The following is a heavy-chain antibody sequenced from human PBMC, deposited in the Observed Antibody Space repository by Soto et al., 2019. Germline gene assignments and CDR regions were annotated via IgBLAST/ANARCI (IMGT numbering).Heavy chain of an antibody. CDR3: AGGAGYYYYYMDV. CDR2: ISYNGHT. D-gene: IGHD3-16*01. Sequence: LPCTVFYGTIISDGCCRVSIRQSPGQGLDWIGSISYNGHTYYNPSLRSRVTMSLDSSQAQFSLRLSSVTAADTAVYLCAGGAGYYYYYMDVWGKGTTVTVSS. CDR1: YGTIISDGCC. J-gene: IGHJ6*03. V-gene: IGHV4-39*01.